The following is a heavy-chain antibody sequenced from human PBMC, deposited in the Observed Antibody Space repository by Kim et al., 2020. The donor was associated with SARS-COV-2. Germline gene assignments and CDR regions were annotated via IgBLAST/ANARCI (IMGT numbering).Heavy chain of an antibody. CDR3: AREGVRGVITTAYGMDV. V-gene: IGHV4-39*07. CDR1: GGSISSSSYY. D-gene: IGHD3-10*01. Sequence: SETLSLTCTVSGGSISSSSYYWGWIRQPPGKGLEWIGSIYYSGSTYYNPSLKSRVTISVDTSKNQFSLKLSSVTAADTAVYYCAREGVRGVITTAYGMDVWGQGTTVTVSS. CDR2: IYYSGST. J-gene: IGHJ6*02.